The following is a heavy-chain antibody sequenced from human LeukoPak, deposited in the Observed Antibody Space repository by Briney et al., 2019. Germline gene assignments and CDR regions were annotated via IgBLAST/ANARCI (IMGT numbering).Heavy chain of an antibody. V-gene: IGHV3-7*01. Sequence: GGSLRLPCAASGFTFSGFSMSWVRQSPTKGLEWVANIKQDGSERYYVDSVKGRFTISRDNAKNSLSSQMNNLRVEDTAVYYCARAGSHWHYVYWGQGTVVTVSS. CDR2: IKQDGSER. CDR3: ARAGSHWHYVY. D-gene: IGHD3-10*01. CDR1: GFTFSGFS. J-gene: IGHJ4*02.